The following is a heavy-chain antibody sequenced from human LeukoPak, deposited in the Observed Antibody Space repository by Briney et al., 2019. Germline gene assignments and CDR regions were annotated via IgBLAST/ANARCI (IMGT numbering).Heavy chain of an antibody. J-gene: IGHJ4*02. D-gene: IGHD3-3*01. V-gene: IGHV3-21*01. CDR3: AGGSGWLIDY. CDR2: ISSSSSYI. Sequence: TGGSLRLSCAASGFTFSSYSMNWVRQAPGKGLEWVSSISSSSSYIYYADSVKGRFTISRDNAKNSLYLQMNSLRAEDTAVYYCAGGSGWLIDYWGQGALVTVSS. CDR1: GFTFSSYS.